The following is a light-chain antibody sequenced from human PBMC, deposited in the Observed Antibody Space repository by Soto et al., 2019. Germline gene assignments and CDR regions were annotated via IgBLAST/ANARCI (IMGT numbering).Light chain of an antibody. CDR2: DAS. V-gene: IGKV1-5*01. CDR1: QSISSW. J-gene: IGKJ1*01. CDR3: QQYNSYSGT. Sequence: DIQMTQSPSTLSASVGDRVTITCRASQSISSWLAWYQQKPGKAPKLLIYDASSLESGVTSRFSGSGSGTEFTLTISSLQPDDFATYYCQQYNSYSGTFGQWTKVEIK.